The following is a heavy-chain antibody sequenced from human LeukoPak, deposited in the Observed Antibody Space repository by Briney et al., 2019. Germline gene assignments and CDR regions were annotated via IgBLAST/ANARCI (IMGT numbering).Heavy chain of an antibody. CDR1: GFTFSTYD. CDR3: AKPTRGSGNSFLIDF. Sequence: GGSLRLSCAASGFTFSTYDMHWVRQAPGKGREWVAVISDDADGENYGDSVKGRFSISRDNSRNTLFLQMNSLRAEDTAVYFCAKPTRGSGNSFLIDFWGQGTLVTVSS. CDR2: ISDDADGE. J-gene: IGHJ4*02. D-gene: IGHD4-23*01. V-gene: IGHV3-30*18.